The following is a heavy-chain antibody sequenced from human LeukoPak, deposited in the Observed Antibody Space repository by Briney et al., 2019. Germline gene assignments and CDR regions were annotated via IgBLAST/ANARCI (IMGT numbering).Heavy chain of an antibody. V-gene: IGHV3-23*01. CDR3: AKAPIVVVTADYYFDY. Sequence: GGSLRLSCAASGFTFSSYGMSWVRQAPGKGLEWVSAISGSGGSTYYADSVKGRFTISRDNSKNTLYLQMNSLRAEDTAVYYSAKAPIVVVTADYYFDYWGQGTLVTVSS. D-gene: IGHD2-21*02. CDR2: ISGSGGST. J-gene: IGHJ4*02. CDR1: GFTFSSYG.